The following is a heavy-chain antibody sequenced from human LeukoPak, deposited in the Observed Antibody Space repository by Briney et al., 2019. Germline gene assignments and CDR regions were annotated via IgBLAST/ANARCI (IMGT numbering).Heavy chain of an antibody. CDR1: GGSISSYY. V-gene: IGHV4-59*01. D-gene: IGHD6-13*01. Sequence: SETLSLTCTVSGGSISSYYWSWIRQPPGKGLEWIGYIYYSGSTNYNPSLKSRVTISVDTSKNQFSLKLSSVTAADTAVYYCARAGSSWLEYFQHWGQGTLVTVSS. CDR2: IYYSGST. CDR3: ARAGSSWLEYFQH. J-gene: IGHJ1*01.